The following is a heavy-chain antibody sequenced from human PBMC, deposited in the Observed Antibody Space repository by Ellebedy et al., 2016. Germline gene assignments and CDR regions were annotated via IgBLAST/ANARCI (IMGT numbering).Heavy chain of an antibody. J-gene: IGHJ4*02. CDR3: ARHPLIGYGDYMWYFDY. D-gene: IGHD4-17*01. CDR2: IYPGDSDT. CDR1: GYSFTSYW. Sequence: GESLKISXKGSGYSFTSYWIGWVRQMPGKGLEWMGIIYPGDSDTRYSPSFQGQVTISADKSISTAYLQWSSLKASDTAMYYCARHPLIGYGDYMWYFDYWGQGTLVTVSS. V-gene: IGHV5-51*01.